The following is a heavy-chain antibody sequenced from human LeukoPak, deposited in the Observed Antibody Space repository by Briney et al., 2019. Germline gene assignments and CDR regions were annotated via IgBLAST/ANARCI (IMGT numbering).Heavy chain of an antibody. CDR2: IYPGDSDT. CDR3: ASGTGYCSSTSCYTRWFDP. CDR1: GYSFTSYW. Sequence: GESLKISCKGSGYSFTSYWIGWVRQMPGKGLEWMGIIYPGDSDTRYSPSFQGQVTISADKSISTAYLQWSSLKASDTAMYYCASGTGYCSSTSCYTRWFDPWGQGTLVTVSS. J-gene: IGHJ5*02. V-gene: IGHV5-51*01. D-gene: IGHD2-2*02.